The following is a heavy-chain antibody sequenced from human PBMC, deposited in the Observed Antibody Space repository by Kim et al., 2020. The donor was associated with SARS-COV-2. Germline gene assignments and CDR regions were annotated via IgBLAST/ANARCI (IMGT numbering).Heavy chain of an antibody. CDR3: ARTDGSGYYGAEDYHGMDV. J-gene: IGHJ6*02. CDR1: GFTFSAYW. Sequence: GGSLRLSCAASGFTFSAYWMNWVRQAPGKGLEWVANINQDGSEKYYVDSVKGRFTISRDNAKNSLYLQMSSLRAEDTAVYYCARTDGSGYYGAEDYHGMDVWGQGTTVTVSS. V-gene: IGHV3-7*03. CDR2: INQDGSEK. D-gene: IGHD3-10*01.